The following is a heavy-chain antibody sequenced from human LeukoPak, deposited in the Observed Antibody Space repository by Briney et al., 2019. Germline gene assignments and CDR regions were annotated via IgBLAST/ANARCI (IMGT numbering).Heavy chain of an antibody. CDR1: GFTFSSYA. CDR3: ARVGLGGVFDY. D-gene: IGHD3-16*01. CDR2: VSSSGSTI. J-gene: IGHJ4*02. Sequence: GGSLRLSCAASGFTFSSYAMSWVRQAPGKGLEWVSYVSSSGSTIYYADSVKGRFTISRDNAKNSLYLQMNSLRAEDTAVYYCARVGLGGVFDYWGQGTLVTVSS. V-gene: IGHV3-48*04.